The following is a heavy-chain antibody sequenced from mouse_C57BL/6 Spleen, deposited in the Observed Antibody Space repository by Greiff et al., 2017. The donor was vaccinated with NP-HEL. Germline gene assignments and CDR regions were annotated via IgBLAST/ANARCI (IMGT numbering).Heavy chain of an antibody. CDR2: IYPGSGST. CDR3: ARDAMDY. CDR1: GYTFTDYY. V-gene: IGHV1-76*01. Sequence: QVQLQQSGAELVRPGASVKLSCKASGYTFTDYYINWVKQRPGQGLEWIARIYPGSGSTYYNEKFKGKATLTAEKSSSTAYMQLSSLTSEDSAVYFCARDAMDYWGQGTSVTVSS. J-gene: IGHJ4*01.